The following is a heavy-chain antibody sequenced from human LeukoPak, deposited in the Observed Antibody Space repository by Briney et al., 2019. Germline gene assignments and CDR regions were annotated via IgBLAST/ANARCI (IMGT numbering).Heavy chain of an antibody. V-gene: IGHV3-23*01. Sequence: AASLRLSCAASGGTFSSQAMSWVRQPPGKGLEWVSVIGGSGSITYYRDSVKGRFTISRDNSKNTMYLQMNSLRAEDTAVYYCASAGSGWYDYWGQGTLVTVSS. J-gene: IGHJ4*02. CDR3: ASAGSGWYDY. CDR2: IGGSGSIT. CDR1: GGTFSSQA. D-gene: IGHD6-19*01.